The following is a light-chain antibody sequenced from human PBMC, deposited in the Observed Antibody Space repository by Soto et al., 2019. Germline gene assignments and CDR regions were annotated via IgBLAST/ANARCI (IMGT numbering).Light chain of an antibody. J-gene: IGKJ4*01. V-gene: IGKV3-20*01. Sequence: EIVLTQSPGTLSLSPGERATLSCRASQSVGKNYLAWYQQKPGQAPRLLIYDASNMATGIPDRFSGSGSETDFTLTISRLEPEDFAVYYCQQCATSPLTFGGGTKVEIK. CDR3: QQCATSPLT. CDR2: DAS. CDR1: QSVGKNY.